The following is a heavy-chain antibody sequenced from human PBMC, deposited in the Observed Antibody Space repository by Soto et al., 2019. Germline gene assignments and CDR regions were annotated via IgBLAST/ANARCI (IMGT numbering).Heavy chain of an antibody. CDR2: IYYSGST. Sequence: SETLSLTCTVSGGSISSYYWSWIRQPPGKGLEWIGYIYYSGSTNYNPSLKSRVTISVDTSKNQFSLKLSSVTAADTAVYYCARATAEYYYDSSGYLYYYYGMDVWGQGTTVTVSS. V-gene: IGHV4-59*01. CDR3: ARATAEYYYDSSGYLYYYYGMDV. CDR1: GGSISSYY. J-gene: IGHJ6*02. D-gene: IGHD3-22*01.